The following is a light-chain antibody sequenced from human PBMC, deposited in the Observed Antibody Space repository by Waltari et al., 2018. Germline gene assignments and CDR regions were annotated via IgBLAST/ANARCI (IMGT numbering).Light chain of an antibody. CDR2: DVS. V-gene: IGLV2-23*02. CDR3: CSYAGSSTYV. Sequence: QSALTQPASVSGSPGQSLTISCTGTSSDVGGYNYVSWYQQHPGKAPKLMIYDVSKRPPGVSNRFSGSKSGNTASLTISGLQAEDEADYYCCSYAGSSTYVFGTGTKVTVL. J-gene: IGLJ1*01. CDR1: SSDVGGYNY.